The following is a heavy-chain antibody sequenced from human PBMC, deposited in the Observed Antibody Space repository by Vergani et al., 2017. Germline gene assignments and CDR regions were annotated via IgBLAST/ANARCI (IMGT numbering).Heavy chain of an antibody. Sequence: EVHLLESGGGLVQSGGSLRLSCAASGFTFSNSAVSWVCQAPGRGLAWVSSISGPGLSTYYADSVKGRFSISRDNSKNTVFLQMHSLRAEDTAIYYCVKDKIDFGSYFFDSWGHGILVTVSS. V-gene: IGHV3-23*01. CDR2: ISGPGLST. J-gene: IGHJ4*01. D-gene: IGHD2/OR15-2a*01. CDR1: GFTFSNSA. CDR3: VKDKIDFGSYFFDS.